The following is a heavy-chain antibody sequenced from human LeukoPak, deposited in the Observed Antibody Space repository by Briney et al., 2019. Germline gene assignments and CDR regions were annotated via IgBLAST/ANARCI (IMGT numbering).Heavy chain of an antibody. J-gene: IGHJ6*04. V-gene: IGHV3-30*18. CDR2: ISFDGGNE. Sequence: GGSLRLSCAASGFTFKSYGMHWVRQAPGKGLEWVAVISFDGGNEYYADSVKGRFSISRDKSNNTLYLQMSSLRAKDTAVYYCAKGLSRVRGLTYYGMDVWGRGTTVAVSS. CDR3: AKGLSRVRGLTYYGMDV. D-gene: IGHD3-10*01. CDR1: GFTFKSYG.